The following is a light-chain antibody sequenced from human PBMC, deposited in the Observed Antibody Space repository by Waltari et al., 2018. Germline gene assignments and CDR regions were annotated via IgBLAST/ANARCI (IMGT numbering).Light chain of an antibody. Sequence: EIVLTQSPGTLSLSPGDRATLSCRASQSIANKYVTWYRQRPGQPPSLLIFGASTRASGVPDRFSGSGFGTEFTLTISRLEPEDFAVYYCQQYGTSVTFGGWTKLEIK. CDR3: QQYGTSVT. V-gene: IGKV3-20*01. J-gene: IGKJ4*01. CDR2: GAS. CDR1: QSIANKY.